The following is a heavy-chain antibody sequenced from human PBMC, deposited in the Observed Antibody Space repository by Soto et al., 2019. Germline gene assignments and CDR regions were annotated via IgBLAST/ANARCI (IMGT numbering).Heavy chain of an antibody. D-gene: IGHD1-20*01. CDR2: IYYSGST. V-gene: IGHV4-61*01. CDR1: GGSVSSGSYY. Sequence: PSETLSLTCTVSGGSVSSGSYYWSWIRQPPGKGLEWIGYIYYSGSTNYNPSLKSRVTISADTSKNQFSLKLSSVTAADTAVYYCARDRLTGTTHWFDPWGQGTLVTVSS. J-gene: IGHJ5*02. CDR3: ARDRLTGTTHWFDP.